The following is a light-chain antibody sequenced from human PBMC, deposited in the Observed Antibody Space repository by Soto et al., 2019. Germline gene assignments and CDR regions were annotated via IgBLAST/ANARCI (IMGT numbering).Light chain of an antibody. CDR2: EVT. V-gene: IGLV2-23*02. CDR1: SSDVGTYNL. Sequence: QSVLTQPASVSGSPGQSITISCTGTSSDVGTYNLVSWYQQHPGKAPKLMIYEVTKRPSGVSTRFSGSKSGNTASLTISGLQAEDEAEYYCCSYASSSIYVFGTGTKVTVL. CDR3: CSYASSSIYV. J-gene: IGLJ1*01.